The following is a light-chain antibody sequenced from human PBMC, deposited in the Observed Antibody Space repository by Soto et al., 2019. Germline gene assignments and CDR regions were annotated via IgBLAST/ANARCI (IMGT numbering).Light chain of an antibody. V-gene: IGLV2-14*01. CDR1: SSDVGGYSF. Sequence: QSVLTQPASVSGSPGQSITISCTGTSSDVGGYSFVSWYQQHPGKAPKLIIYGVTSRPSGVSSRFSGSKSGNTASLTISGLQAEDEADYYCSSYTNTGRVFGGGTKLTVL. CDR2: GVT. J-gene: IGLJ3*02. CDR3: SSYTNTGRV.